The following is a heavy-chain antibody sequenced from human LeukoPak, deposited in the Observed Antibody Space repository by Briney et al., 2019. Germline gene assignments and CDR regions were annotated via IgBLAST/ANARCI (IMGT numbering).Heavy chain of an antibody. V-gene: IGHV3-23*01. D-gene: IGHD3-22*01. Sequence: AGGSLRLSCAASGFTFSSYGMSWVRQAPGKGLEWVSAISGSGGSTYYADSVKGRFTISRDNSKNTLYLQMNSLRAEDTAVYYCATDAYYYDSSGYYADYWGQGTLVTVSS. CDR2: ISGSGGST. CDR3: ATDAYYYDSSGYYADY. CDR1: GFTFSSYG. J-gene: IGHJ4*02.